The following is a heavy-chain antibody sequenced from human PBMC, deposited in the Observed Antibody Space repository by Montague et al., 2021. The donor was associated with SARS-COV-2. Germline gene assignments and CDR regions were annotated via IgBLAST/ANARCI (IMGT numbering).Heavy chain of an antibody. Sequence: SETLSLTCTVSGGSISGYYWSWFRQSAGKGLEWIGRIYNSGSTSYNPSLKSRVTTSVDTSKNQFSLKLSSVTAADTAVYYCVRDQGRSNWNYPDYWGQGTLVNVSS. CDR2: IYNSGST. V-gene: IGHV4-4*07. CDR1: GGSISGYY. J-gene: IGHJ4*02. CDR3: VRDQGRSNWNYPDY. D-gene: IGHD1-20*01.